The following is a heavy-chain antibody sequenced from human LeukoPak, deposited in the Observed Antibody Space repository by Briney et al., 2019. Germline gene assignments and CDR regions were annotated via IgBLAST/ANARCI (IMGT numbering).Heavy chain of an antibody. J-gene: IGHJ4*02. D-gene: IGHD3-9*01. Sequence: GGSLRLSCAASGFTFSSYGMHWVRQAPGKGLEWVAVIWYDGSNKYYADSVKGRFTISRDNSKNTLYLQMNSLRAEETAVYYCARGSGRYFDWFNFGYWGQGTLVTVSS. CDR2: IWYDGSNK. V-gene: IGHV3-33*01. CDR1: GFTFSSYG. CDR3: ARGSGRYFDWFNFGY.